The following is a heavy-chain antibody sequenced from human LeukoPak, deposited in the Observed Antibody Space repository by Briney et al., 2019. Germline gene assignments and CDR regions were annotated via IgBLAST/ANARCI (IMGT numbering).Heavy chain of an antibody. J-gene: IGHJ4*02. Sequence: SVKVSCKASGGTFSSYAISWVRQAPGQGVEWMGGSIPIFGTANYAQKFQGRVTITTDESTSTAYMELSSLRSEDTAVYYCARTPLGYCSGGSCYGALFDYWGQGTLVTVSS. CDR2: SIPIFGTA. D-gene: IGHD2-15*01. CDR1: GGTFSSYA. V-gene: IGHV1-69*05. CDR3: ARTPLGYCSGGSCYGALFDY.